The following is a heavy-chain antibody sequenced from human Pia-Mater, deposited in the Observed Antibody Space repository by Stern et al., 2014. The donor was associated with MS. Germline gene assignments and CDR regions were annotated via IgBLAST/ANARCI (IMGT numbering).Heavy chain of an antibody. CDR1: GYTFTSYA. V-gene: IGHV1-3*01. Sequence: QVQLVQSGAEVKKHGASVKVSCKASGYTFTSYAIHWVRQAPGQRPEWMGWINGGNGNTAYSQKFQERVIITRDTSATTVSMELASLTFEDTAMYFCARDPFNYWGQGTLVTVSS. CDR2: INGGNGNT. CDR3: ARDPFNY. J-gene: IGHJ4*02.